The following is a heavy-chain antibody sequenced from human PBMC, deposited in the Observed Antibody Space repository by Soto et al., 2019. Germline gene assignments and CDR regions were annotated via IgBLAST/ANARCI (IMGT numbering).Heavy chain of an antibody. D-gene: IGHD3-9*01. CDR3: ARGWGNYYDILTGPPSY. J-gene: IGHJ4*02. CDR2: IYYSGST. CDR1: GCAISSGDYY. V-gene: IGHV4-30-4*01. Sequence: QGQLQESGPGLGKPSQTLALTCTVSGCAISSGDYYWSWIRQPPGTGLEWIGYIYYSGSTYYNPSLKSRVTISVDTSPNQFSLKLSSVTAADTAVYYCARGWGNYYDILTGPPSYWCQGTLVTVSS.